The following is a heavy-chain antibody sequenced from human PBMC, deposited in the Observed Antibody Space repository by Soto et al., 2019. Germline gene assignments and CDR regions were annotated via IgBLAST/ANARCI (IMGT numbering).Heavy chain of an antibody. CDR2: ISASNGNT. J-gene: IGHJ6*02. CDR1: GYTFTSYG. Sequence: QVQLVQSGAEVKNSGASVKVSCKASGYTFTSYGFSWVRQAPGQGLEWMGWISASNGNTNYAQKLQGRVTMTTDTSTGIAYMELRSLRSDDTATYYCARDSVRYCRDGVCYQGYYYCAMDVWGQGTTVTVS. D-gene: IGHD2-8*01. CDR3: ARDSVRYCRDGVCYQGYYYCAMDV. V-gene: IGHV1-18*01.